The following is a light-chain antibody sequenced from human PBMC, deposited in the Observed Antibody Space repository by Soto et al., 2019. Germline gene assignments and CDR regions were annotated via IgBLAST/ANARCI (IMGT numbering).Light chain of an antibody. Sequence: DIQMTQSPASLSASVGDRVTITCRASQSINVHLSWYQEKPGRAPKLMISAASSLQSGVPSRFSGRRSGTDFTLTISSLQPEDFATYYCLQSYNAPHAFGQGTKLEIK. V-gene: IGKV1-39*01. CDR1: QSINVH. J-gene: IGKJ2*01. CDR2: AAS. CDR3: LQSYNAPHA.